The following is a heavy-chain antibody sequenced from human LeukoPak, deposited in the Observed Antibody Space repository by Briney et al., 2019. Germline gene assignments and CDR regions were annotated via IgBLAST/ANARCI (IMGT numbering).Heavy chain of an antibody. CDR2: IKQDGSEK. Sequence: GGSLRLSCAASGFTFSSYWMNWVRQAPGKGLEWVADIKQDGSEKYYVDSVKGRFTISRDNAENSLYLQMNGLTAEDTAVYYCAKLRPNWYFDLWGRGTLVTVSS. CDR3: AKLRPNWYFDL. V-gene: IGHV3-7*05. D-gene: IGHD1-7*01. CDR1: GFTFSSYW. J-gene: IGHJ2*01.